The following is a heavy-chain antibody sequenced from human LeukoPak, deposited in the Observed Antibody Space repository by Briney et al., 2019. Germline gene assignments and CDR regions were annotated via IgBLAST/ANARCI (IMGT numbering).Heavy chain of an antibody. CDR2: ISASSSYI. V-gene: IGHV3-21*01. D-gene: IGHD6-19*01. J-gene: IGHJ4*02. CDR1: GFTFSNHG. Sequence: GGSLRLSCAASGFTFSNHGMDWVRQAPGKGLEWVSSISASSSYIHYADSVKGRFTISRDNSKNTLYLQMNSLRAEDTAVYYCAKDSPAGYSSGWAPPDYWGQGTLVTVSS. CDR3: AKDSPAGYSSGWAPPDY.